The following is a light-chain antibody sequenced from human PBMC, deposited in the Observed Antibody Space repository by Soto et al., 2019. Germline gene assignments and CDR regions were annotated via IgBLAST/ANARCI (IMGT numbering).Light chain of an antibody. CDR2: DTS. Sequence: QAVVTQEPSLTVSPGGTVTLTCGSSTGAVTSGHYPYWFQQKPGQAPRTPLYDTSNKHSWTPARFSGSLLGGKAALTLSGAQPEDEAEYYCLLSYSGARPYVVFGGGTQLTVL. CDR3: LLSYSGARPYVV. J-gene: IGLJ2*01. V-gene: IGLV7-46*01. CDR1: TGAVTSGHY.